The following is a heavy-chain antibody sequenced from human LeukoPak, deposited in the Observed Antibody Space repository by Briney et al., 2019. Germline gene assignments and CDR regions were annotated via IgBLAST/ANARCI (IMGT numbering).Heavy chain of an antibody. CDR1: GGSISSYY. CDR3: ARDGRRPWDRGADTGDYFDY. Sequence: PSETLSLTCTVSGGSISSYYWSWIRQPPGKGLEWIGYIYYSGSTNYNPSLKSRVTISVDTSKNQFSLKLSSVTAADTAVYYCARDGRRPWDRGADTGDYFDYWGQGTLVTVSS. V-gene: IGHV4-59*01. J-gene: IGHJ4*02. CDR2: IYYSGST. D-gene: IGHD7-27*01.